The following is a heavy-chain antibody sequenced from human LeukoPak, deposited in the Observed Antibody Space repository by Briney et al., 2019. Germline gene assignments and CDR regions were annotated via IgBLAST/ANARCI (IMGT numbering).Heavy chain of an antibody. V-gene: IGHV1-18*01. CDR3: ARDLGDIVVVPSAFTLP. CDR2: ISAYNGNT. CDR1: RGTFSSYA. J-gene: IGHJ5*02. D-gene: IGHD2-2*01. Sequence: ASVKVSCKASRGTFSSYAISWVRQAPGQGLEWMGWISAYNGNTNYAQKLQGRVTMTTDTSTSTAYMELRSLRSDDTAVYYCARDLGDIVVVPSAFTLPWGQGTLVTVSS.